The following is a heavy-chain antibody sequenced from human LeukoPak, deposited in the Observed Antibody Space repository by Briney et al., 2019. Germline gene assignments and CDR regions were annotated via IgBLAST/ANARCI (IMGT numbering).Heavy chain of an antibody. V-gene: IGHV4-34*01. CDR1: GGSFSGYY. CDR2: INHSGST. Sequence: PSETLSLTCAVYGGSFSGYYWSWIRQPPGKGLEWIGEINHSGSTNYNPSLKSRVTISVDTSKNQFSLKLSSVTAADTAVYYCARGLYYYDSSGYYPSIPYYYYYYMGVWGKGTTVTVSS. J-gene: IGHJ6*03. CDR3: ARGLYYYDSSGYYPSIPYYYYYYMGV. D-gene: IGHD3-22*01.